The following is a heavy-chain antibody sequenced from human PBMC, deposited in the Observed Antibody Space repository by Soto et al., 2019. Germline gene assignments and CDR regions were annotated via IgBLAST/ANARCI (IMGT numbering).Heavy chain of an antibody. J-gene: IGHJ5*02. CDR1: GGSFSGYY. Sequence: SETLSLTCAVYGGSFSGYYWSWIRQPPGKGLEWIGEINHSGSTNYNPSLKSRVTISVDTSKNQFSLKLSSVTAADTAVYYCARAGRGIFGVAHTWGQGTLVTVSS. D-gene: IGHD3-3*01. V-gene: IGHV4-34*01. CDR3: ARAGRGIFGVAHT. CDR2: INHSGST.